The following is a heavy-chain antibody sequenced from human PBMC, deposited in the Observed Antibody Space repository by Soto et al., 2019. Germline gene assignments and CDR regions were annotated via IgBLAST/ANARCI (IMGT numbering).Heavy chain of an antibody. J-gene: IGHJ4*02. D-gene: IGHD6-19*01. CDR3: ARLLAVAGTGRAFDY. CDR2: IYHSGST. V-gene: IGHV4-4*02. CDR1: GGSISSSNW. Sequence: QVQLQESGPGLVKPSGTLSLTCAVSGGSISSSNWWSWVRQPPGKGLEWIGEIYHSGSTNYNPSRMSRVTISVDKSKNQFSLKLSSVTAADTAVYYCARLLAVAGTGRAFDYWGQGTLVTVSS.